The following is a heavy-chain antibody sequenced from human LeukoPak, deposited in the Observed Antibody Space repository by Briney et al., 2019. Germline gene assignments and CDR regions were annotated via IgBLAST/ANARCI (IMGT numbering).Heavy chain of an antibody. J-gene: IGHJ4*02. V-gene: IGHV3-23*01. CDR3: AKRPYDILTGYYISYYFDY. Sequence: GSLRLSCAASGFTFSSYAMSWVRQAPGKGLEWVSAISGSGGSTYYADSVKGRFTISRDNSKNTLYLQMNSLRAEDTAVYYCAKRPYDILTGYYISYYFDYWGQGTLVTVSS. D-gene: IGHD3-9*01. CDR1: GFTFSSYA. CDR2: ISGSGGST.